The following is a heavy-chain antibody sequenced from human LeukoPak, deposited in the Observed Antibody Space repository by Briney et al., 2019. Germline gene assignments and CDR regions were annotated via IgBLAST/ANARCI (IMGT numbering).Heavy chain of an antibody. CDR3: AGGEITYYYDSSGPCDH. V-gene: IGHV1-69*04. D-gene: IGHD3-22*01. CDR1: GGTLSNFG. Sequence: SVKVSCEASGGTLSNFGLSWVRQAPGQGLEWMGRIIPIFRRTTYAQKFQDRVTIIADTSMAAVYMELSSLASEDTAVYYCAGGEITYYYDSSGPCDHWGQGTLVTVSS. CDR2: IIPIFRRT. J-gene: IGHJ5*02.